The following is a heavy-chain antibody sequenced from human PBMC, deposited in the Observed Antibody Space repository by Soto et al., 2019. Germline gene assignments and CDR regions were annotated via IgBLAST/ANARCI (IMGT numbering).Heavy chain of an antibody. V-gene: IGHV3-53*01. Sequence: EVQLVESGGGLIQPGGSLRLSCAADGFTVSSNYMSWVRQAPGKGLEWVSVIYSGGSTYYADSVKGRFTISRDNFKNALSLQMNSLRAEGTAVDYCAGGKMDTITGDFDDWGQGTLVPV. J-gene: IGHJ4*02. D-gene: IGHD5-18*01. CDR3: AGGKMDTITGDFDD. CDR1: GFTVSSNY. CDR2: IYSGGST.